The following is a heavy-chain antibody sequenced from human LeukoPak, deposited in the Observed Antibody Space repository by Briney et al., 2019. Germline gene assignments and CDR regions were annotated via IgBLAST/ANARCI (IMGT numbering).Heavy chain of an antibody. CDR1: GFTLGSYW. CDR3: ARELGVGVIWDAFDI. D-gene: IGHD3-22*01. J-gene: IGHJ3*02. V-gene: IGHV3-74*01. Sequence: GGTLRLSCAVSGFTLGSYWMHWVRQAPGQGMAWVSRVSTDGSRTTYAESVKGRFTISKENAKNTLYLQMTVLRAEATAVYYCARELGVGVIWDAFDIWGQGTVVTVSS. CDR2: VSTDGSRT.